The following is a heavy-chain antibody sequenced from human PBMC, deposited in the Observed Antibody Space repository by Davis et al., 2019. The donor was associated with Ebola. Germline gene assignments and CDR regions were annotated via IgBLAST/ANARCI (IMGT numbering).Heavy chain of an antibody. CDR3: ARRRSSRMATVTYFDY. V-gene: IGHV1-46*01. CDR1: GYTFTNYY. CDR2: INPNDGRT. D-gene: IGHD4-17*01. J-gene: IGHJ4*02. Sequence: AASVKVSCKASGYTFTNYYMHWVRQAPGQGLEWMGMINPNDGRTIYAQKFQGRVTVTRDTSTTTVYMDLSSLRSEDTAVYYCARRRSSRMATVTYFDYWGQGTLVTVSS.